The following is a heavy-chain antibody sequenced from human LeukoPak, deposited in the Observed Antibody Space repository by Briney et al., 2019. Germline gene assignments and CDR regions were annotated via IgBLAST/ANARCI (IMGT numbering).Heavy chain of an antibody. J-gene: IGHJ4*02. D-gene: IGHD3-10*01. Sequence: GGSLRLSCAASGFTFSSYLMSWVRQAPGKGLEWVANIKQDGSEKYYVDSVKGRFTISRDNAKNSLYLQMNSLRAEDTAVYYCARGMSTVYYYFDYWGQGTLVTVSS. CDR2: IKQDGSEK. V-gene: IGHV3-7*01. CDR3: ARGMSTVYYYFDY. CDR1: GFTFSSYL.